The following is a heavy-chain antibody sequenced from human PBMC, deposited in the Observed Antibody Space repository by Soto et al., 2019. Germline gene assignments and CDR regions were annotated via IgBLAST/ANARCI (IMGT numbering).Heavy chain of an antibody. D-gene: IGHD3-10*01. CDR3: ARDSGTGDDY. J-gene: IGHJ4*02. V-gene: IGHV3-21*01. CDR2: ISSSSSYI. Sequence: TGGSLRLSCAASGFTFSSYSMNWVRQAPGKGLEWVSSISSSSSYIYYADSVKGRFTISRDNAKNSLYLQMNSLRAEDTAVYYCARDSGTGDDYWGQGTLVTVSS. CDR1: GFTFSSYS.